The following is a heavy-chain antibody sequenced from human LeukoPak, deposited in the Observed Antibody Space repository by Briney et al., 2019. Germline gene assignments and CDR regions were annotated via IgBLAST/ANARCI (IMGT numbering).Heavy chain of an antibody. CDR3: ARHRGSGSYYNAVDY. CDR2: IYTSGST. CDR1: GGSISSYY. J-gene: IGHJ4*02. V-gene: IGHV4-4*09. Sequence: PSETLSLTCTVSGGSISSYYWSWIRQAPGKGLEWIGYIYTSGSTNYNPSLKSRVTISVDTSKNQFSLKLSSVTAADTAVYYCARHRGSGSYYNAVDYWGQGTLVTVYS. D-gene: IGHD3-10*01.